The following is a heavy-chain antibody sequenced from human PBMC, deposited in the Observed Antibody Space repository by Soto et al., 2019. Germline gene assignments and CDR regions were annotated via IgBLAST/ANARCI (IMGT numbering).Heavy chain of an antibody. Sequence: GGSLRLSCAASGFTFDDYTMHWVRQAPGKGLEWVSLISWDGGSTYYADSVKGRFTISRDNSKNSLYLQMNSLRTEDTALYYCVKYIPRSSSRSHYFAYPAQGSLVIGSS. CDR3: VKYIPRSSSRSHYFAY. V-gene: IGHV3-43*01. D-gene: IGHD6-13*01. CDR2: ISWDGGST. J-gene: IGHJ4*02. CDR1: GFTFDDYT.